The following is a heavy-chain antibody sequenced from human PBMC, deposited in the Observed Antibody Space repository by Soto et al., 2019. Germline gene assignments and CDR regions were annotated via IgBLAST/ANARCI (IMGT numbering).Heavy chain of an antibody. Sequence: GGSLTLSCAASGFTFSNYWMHWVRQVPGRGLVWVSRIDHDGIGTSYADSVKGRFTISRDNAKNMVYLEMNSLRVEDTAVYYCGSVFEYWGQGTLVTVSS. CDR2: IDHDGIGT. CDR1: GFTFSNYW. CDR3: GSVFEY. V-gene: IGHV3-74*01. J-gene: IGHJ4*02.